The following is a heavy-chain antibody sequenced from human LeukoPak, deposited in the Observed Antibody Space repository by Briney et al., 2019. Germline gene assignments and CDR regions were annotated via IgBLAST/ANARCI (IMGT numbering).Heavy chain of an antibody. CDR3: ARSGYNFWFDY. D-gene: IGHD5-24*01. CDR2: IKQDGSEK. Sequence: PGGSLRLSCAASGFTFDDYAMHWVRQAPGKGLEWVANIKQDGSEKYYVDSVKGRFTISRDNAKNSLYLQMNSLRAEDTAVYYCARSGYNFWFDYWGQGTLVTVSS. CDR1: GFTFDDYA. V-gene: IGHV3-7*01. J-gene: IGHJ4*02.